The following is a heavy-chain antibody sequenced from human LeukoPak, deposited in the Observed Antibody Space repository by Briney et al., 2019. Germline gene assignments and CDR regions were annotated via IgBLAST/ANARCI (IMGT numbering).Heavy chain of an antibody. CDR1: GYTFTGYY. CDR3: ARVSGSGSYFMYFDY. V-gene: IGHV1-46*01. Sequence: GASVKVSCKASGYTFTGYYMHWVRQAPGQGLEWMGIINPSGGSTSYAQKFQGRVTMTRDTSISTAYMELSRLRSDDTAVYYCARVSGSGSYFMYFDYWGQGTLVTVSS. CDR2: INPSGGST. D-gene: IGHD1-26*01. J-gene: IGHJ4*02.